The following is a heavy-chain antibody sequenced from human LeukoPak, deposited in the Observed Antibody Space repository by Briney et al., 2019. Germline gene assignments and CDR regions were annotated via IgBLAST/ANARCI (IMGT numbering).Heavy chain of an antibody. V-gene: IGHV4-34*01. CDR1: GGSFSGYY. J-gene: IGHJ5*02. CDR3: ARDSKYCGGDCFS. CDR2: INHSGST. Sequence: SETLSLTCAVYGGSFSGYYWSWIRQPPGKGLEWIGEINHSGSTNYNPSLKSRVTISVDTSKNQFSLKLSSVTAADTAVYYCARDSKYCGGDCFSWGQGTLVTVSS. D-gene: IGHD2-21*02.